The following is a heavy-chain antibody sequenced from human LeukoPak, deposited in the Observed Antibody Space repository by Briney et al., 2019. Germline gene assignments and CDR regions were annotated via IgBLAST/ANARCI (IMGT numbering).Heavy chain of an antibody. CDR3: ARGDPPSWSGSLFNGGFDY. CDR1: GFTFSSYA. Sequence: PGGSLRLSCAASGFTFSSYAMSWVRQAPGKGLEWVSAISGSGGSTYYADSVKGRFTISRDNSKNTLYLQMNSLRAEDTAVYYCARGDPPSWSGSLFNGGFDYWGQGTLVTVSS. V-gene: IGHV3-23*01. CDR2: ISGSGGST. J-gene: IGHJ4*02. D-gene: IGHD3-3*01.